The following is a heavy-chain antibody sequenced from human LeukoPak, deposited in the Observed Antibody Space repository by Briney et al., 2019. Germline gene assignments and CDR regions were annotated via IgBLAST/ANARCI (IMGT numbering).Heavy chain of an antibody. Sequence: SETLSLTCTVSGGSISSYYWSWIRQPPGKGLEWIGYIYYSGSTNYNPSLKSRVTISVDTSKNQFSLKLSSVTAADTAVYYCARKTEGVAFDIWGQGTMVTVSS. D-gene: IGHD1-1*01. J-gene: IGHJ3*02. V-gene: IGHV4-59*01. CDR3: ARKTEGVAFDI. CDR1: GGSISSYY. CDR2: IYYSGST.